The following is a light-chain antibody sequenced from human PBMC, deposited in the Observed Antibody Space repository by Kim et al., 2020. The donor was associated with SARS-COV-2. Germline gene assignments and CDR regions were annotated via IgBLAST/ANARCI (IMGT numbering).Light chain of an antibody. Sequence: SYELTQPPSVYVSPGQTASITCSGDKLGDKYACWYKQKPGQSPVLVIYQDSKRPSGIPERFSGSNSGNTATLTISGTQAMDEADYYCQAWDSSLWVFGGG. J-gene: IGLJ3*02. CDR2: QDS. CDR3: QAWDSSLWV. V-gene: IGLV3-1*01. CDR1: KLGDKY.